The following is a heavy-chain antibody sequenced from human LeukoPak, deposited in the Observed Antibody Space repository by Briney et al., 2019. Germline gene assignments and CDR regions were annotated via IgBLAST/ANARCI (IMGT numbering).Heavy chain of an antibody. Sequence: SVKVSCKASGGTFSSYAISWVRQAPGQGREWMGGIIPIFGTANYAQKFQGRVTITTDESTSTAYMELSSLRSEDTAVYYCARTGYWSNNYYYYMDVWGKGTTVTVSS. CDR1: GGTFSSYA. V-gene: IGHV1-69*05. CDR3: ARTGYWSNNYYYYMDV. CDR2: IIPIFGTA. D-gene: IGHD2-8*02. J-gene: IGHJ6*03.